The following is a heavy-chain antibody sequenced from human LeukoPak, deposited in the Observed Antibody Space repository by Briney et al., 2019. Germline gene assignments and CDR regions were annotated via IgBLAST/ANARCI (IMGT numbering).Heavy chain of an antibody. Sequence: GGSLRLSCAASGFTFSSYAMSWVRQAPGKGLEWVSAISGSGGSTYYADSVKGRFTISRDNSKNTLYLQMNSLRAEDTAVYYCAKDPGSSSWYYYYYGMDVWGKGTTVTVSS. CDR1: GFTFSSYA. CDR3: AKDPGSSSWYYYYYGMDV. CDR2: ISGSGGST. D-gene: IGHD6-13*01. V-gene: IGHV3-23*01. J-gene: IGHJ6*04.